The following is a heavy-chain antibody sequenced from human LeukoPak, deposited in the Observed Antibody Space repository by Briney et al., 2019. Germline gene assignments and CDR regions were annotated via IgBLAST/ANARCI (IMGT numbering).Heavy chain of an antibody. V-gene: IGHV3-23*01. CDR1: GFTFSSNG. D-gene: IGHD3-10*01. CDR3: AKVPYGSGSCFDY. CDR2: ISGSGGSA. J-gene: IGHJ4*02. Sequence: GRSLTLSCAPAGFTFSSNGMGWVSQPAGKWLEWVSAISGSGGSAYYADSVKGQFTISRDNSKNTLYLQMNSLRAEDTAVYYCAKVPYGSGSCFDYWGQGSLVTVSS.